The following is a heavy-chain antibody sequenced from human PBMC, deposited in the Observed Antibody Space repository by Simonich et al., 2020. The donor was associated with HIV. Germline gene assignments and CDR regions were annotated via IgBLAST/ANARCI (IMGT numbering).Heavy chain of an antibody. J-gene: IGHJ1*01. D-gene: IGHD6-13*01. Sequence: QVQLQQWGAGLLKPSETLSLTCAVYGGSFSGNYWSWTRQPPGKGLEWIGEINHSGSTNYNPSLKGRVTIAVDTSKNQFSLKLSSVTAADTAVYYCARLTAGGLGEYFQHWGQGTLVTVSS. CDR3: ARLTAGGLGEYFQH. CDR1: GGSFSGNY. V-gene: IGHV4-34*01. CDR2: INHSGST.